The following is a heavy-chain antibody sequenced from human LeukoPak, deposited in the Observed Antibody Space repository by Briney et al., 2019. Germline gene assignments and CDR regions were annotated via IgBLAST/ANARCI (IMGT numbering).Heavy chain of an antibody. V-gene: IGHV4-38-2*02. D-gene: IGHD4-11*01. Sequence: SETLSLTCTVSGYSISNGYYWAWVRQPPGKGLEWIGSSYYTGGTNYSPSLKSRVTVSVDTSKNQFSLKLSSVTAADTAVYYCARHGGTRVTLVEVFYFDYWGQGTLVTVSS. CDR3: ARHGGTRVTLVEVFYFDY. CDR1: GYSISNGYY. J-gene: IGHJ4*02. CDR2: SYYTGGT.